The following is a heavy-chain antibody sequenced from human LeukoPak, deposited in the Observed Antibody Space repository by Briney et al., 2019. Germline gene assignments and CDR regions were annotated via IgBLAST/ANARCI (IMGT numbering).Heavy chain of an antibody. Sequence: GGSLRLSCAASGFTFSSYAMSWVRQGPGKGLEWVSAISGSGGSTYYADSVKGRFTISRDNSRDTLYLQMNSLRAEDTAVYYCAKASQWLGFDYWGQGTLVTVSS. D-gene: IGHD6-19*01. CDR2: ISGSGGST. CDR1: GFTFSSYA. CDR3: AKASQWLGFDY. V-gene: IGHV3-23*01. J-gene: IGHJ4*02.